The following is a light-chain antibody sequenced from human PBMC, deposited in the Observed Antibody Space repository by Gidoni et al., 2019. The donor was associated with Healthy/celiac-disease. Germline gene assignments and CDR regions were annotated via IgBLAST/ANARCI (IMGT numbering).Light chain of an antibody. Sequence: EIVLTQSPGTRSLSPGERATLSCRASQSVSSSYLAWYQQKPGQAPRLLIYGASSRATGIPDRFSGSGSGKDFTLTISRLEPEDFAVYYCQQYGSSPPTFGQGTKVEIK. CDR1: QSVSSSY. CDR2: GAS. J-gene: IGKJ1*01. CDR3: QQYGSSPPT. V-gene: IGKV3-20*01.